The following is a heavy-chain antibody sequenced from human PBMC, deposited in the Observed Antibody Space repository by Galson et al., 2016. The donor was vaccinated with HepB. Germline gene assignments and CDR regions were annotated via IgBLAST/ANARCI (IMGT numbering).Heavy chain of an antibody. CDR2: IEKDGSEK. Sequence: SLRLSCAASGFTFSSYFMTWVRQAPGKGLQWVANIEKDGSEKNYVDSVKGRFTISRDNAKNSLYLQMNTLRAEDTAVYYWAAGAGRVEDYWGQGTLVIVSS. V-gene: IGHV3-7*03. CDR1: GFTFSSYF. D-gene: IGHD5-24*01. CDR3: AAGAGRVEDY. J-gene: IGHJ4*02.